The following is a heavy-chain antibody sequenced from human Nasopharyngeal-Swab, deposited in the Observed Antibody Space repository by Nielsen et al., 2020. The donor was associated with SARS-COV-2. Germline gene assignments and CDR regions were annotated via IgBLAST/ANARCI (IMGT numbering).Heavy chain of an antibody. Sequence: WIRQHPGKGLEWGSVIYSGGSSTYYADSVKGRFTISRDNSKNTLYLQMNSLRAEDTAVYYCAKDGYYYDSSGYGMDVWGQGTTVTVSS. V-gene: IGHV3-23*03. J-gene: IGHJ6*02. D-gene: IGHD3-22*01. CDR2: IYSGGSST. CDR3: AKDGYYYDSSGYGMDV.